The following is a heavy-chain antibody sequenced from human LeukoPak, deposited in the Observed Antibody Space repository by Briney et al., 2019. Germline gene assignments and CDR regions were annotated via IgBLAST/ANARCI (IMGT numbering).Heavy chain of an antibody. D-gene: IGHD3-10*01. J-gene: IGHJ4*02. Sequence: GGSLRLSCAASGFTFSSCAMSWVRQAPGKGLVWVSRINSDGSSTSYADSVKGRFTISRDNAKNTLYLQMNSLRAEDTAVYYCARAPRGVVDYWGQGTLVTVSS. CDR3: ARAPRGVVDY. V-gene: IGHV3-74*01. CDR2: INSDGSST. CDR1: GFTFSSCA.